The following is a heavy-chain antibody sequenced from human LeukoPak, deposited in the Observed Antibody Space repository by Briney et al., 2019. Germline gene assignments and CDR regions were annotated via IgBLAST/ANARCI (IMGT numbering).Heavy chain of an antibody. Sequence: GASVKVSCKASGYSFTAYYMHWLRQAPGQGLEWMGWINPNSGGTNYAQKFQGRVTMTRDTSITTAYMEMSRLRSDDTARYYCARSPHILTGENFDYWGQGTLVTVSS. CDR3: ARSPHILTGENFDY. V-gene: IGHV1-2*02. J-gene: IGHJ4*02. D-gene: IGHD3-9*01. CDR1: GYSFTAYY. CDR2: INPNSGGT.